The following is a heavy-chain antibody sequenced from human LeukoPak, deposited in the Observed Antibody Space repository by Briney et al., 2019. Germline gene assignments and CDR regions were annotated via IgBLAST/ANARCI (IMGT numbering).Heavy chain of an antibody. CDR1: GFTFSNYN. D-gene: IGHD1-26*01. CDR2: ITSTSSYI. J-gene: IGHJ6*03. V-gene: IGHV3-21*01. CDR3: ARDPYSGNYGNYYYYYMDV. Sequence: GGSLRLSCAACGFTFSNYNMNWVRQAPGKGLEWVSSITSTSSYIYYADSVKGRFTISRDNAKSSLYLQMNSLRAEDTALYFCARDPYSGNYGNYYYYYMDVWGKGTTVTISS.